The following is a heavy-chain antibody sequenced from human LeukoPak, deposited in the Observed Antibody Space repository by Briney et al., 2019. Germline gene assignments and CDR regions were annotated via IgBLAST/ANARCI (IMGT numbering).Heavy chain of an antibody. CDR1: GDSISSYY. CDR2: IYHSGST. J-gene: IGHJ4*02. Sequence: PSETLSLICTVSGDSISSYYWSWIRQRPGKGLEWLGYIYHSGSTNYNPSLKSRVTISADTSKDHFSLKLASVTAADTAVYHSATGYSSTWYYLDYWAQGTLVTVSS. D-gene: IGHD6-13*01. CDR3: ATGYSSTWYYLDY. V-gene: IGHV4-59*01.